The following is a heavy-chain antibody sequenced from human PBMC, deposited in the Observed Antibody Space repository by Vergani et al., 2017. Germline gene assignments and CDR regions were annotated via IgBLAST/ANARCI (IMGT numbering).Heavy chain of an antibody. CDR1: EVSVSKYA. CDR3: ARDVWFSNGRIS. D-gene: IGHD3-10*01. V-gene: IGHV3-23*01. Sequence: EMQLLESGGGLVQPGGSLRLSCVTSEVSVSKYAMSWVRQTPGKGLEWVSSIRGSGTDPHYTDSVKGPFTISRDNSKHTLFLQLHSLRPEDTAIYFCARDVWFSNGRISWGLGALVTVSS. CDR2: IRGSGTDP. J-gene: IGHJ4*02.